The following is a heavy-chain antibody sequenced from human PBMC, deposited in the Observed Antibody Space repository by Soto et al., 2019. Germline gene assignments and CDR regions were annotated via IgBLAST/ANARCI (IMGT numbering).Heavy chain of an antibody. CDR2: IIPIFGTA. J-gene: IGHJ4*02. D-gene: IGHD6-13*01. CDR1: GGTFSSYA. CDR3: AGSYIADGPYYFDY. Sequence: SVKVSCKASGGTFSSYAISWVRQAPGQGLEWVGGIIPIFGTANYAQKFQGRVTITADESTSTAYMELSSLRSEDTAVYYCAGSYIADGPYYFDYWGQGTLVTVSS. V-gene: IGHV1-69*13.